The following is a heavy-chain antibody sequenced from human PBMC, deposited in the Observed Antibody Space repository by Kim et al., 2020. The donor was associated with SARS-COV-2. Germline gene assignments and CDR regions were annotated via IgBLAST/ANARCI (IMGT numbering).Heavy chain of an antibody. V-gene: IGHV4-31*03. J-gene: IGHJ4*02. CDR1: GGSISSGGYY. D-gene: IGHD3-22*01. CDR2: IYYSGST. Sequence: SETLSLTCTVSGGSISSGGYYRSWIRQHPGKGLEWIGYIYYSGSTYYNPSLKSRVTISVDTSKNQFSLKLSSVTAADTAVYYCARERGYYYDSSGYYTNYYFDYWGQGTLVTVSS. CDR3: ARERGYYYDSSGYYTNYYFDY.